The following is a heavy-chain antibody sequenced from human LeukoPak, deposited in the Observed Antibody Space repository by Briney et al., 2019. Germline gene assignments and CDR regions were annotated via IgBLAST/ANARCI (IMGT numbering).Heavy chain of an antibody. J-gene: IGHJ4*02. CDR1: GFTFSTFA. CDR3: ARDGGGDSGSYYFDY. V-gene: IGHV3-23*01. Sequence: GGSLRLSCAASGFTFSTFAMIWVRQPPGKGLEWVSSIFPSGGEIHYADSVKGRFTISRDNSKNTLYLQMNSLRAEDTAVYYCARDGGGDSGSYYFDYWGQGTLVTVSS. CDR2: IFPSGGEI. D-gene: IGHD2-21*02.